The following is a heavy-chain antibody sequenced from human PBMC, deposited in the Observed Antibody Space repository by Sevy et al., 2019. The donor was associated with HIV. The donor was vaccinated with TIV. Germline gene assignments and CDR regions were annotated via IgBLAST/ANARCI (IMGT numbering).Heavy chain of an antibody. CDR2: IYYSGST. Sequence: SETLSLTCTVSGGSISSGGYYWSWIRQHPGKGLEWIGYIYYSGSTYYNPSLKSRVTISVDTSKNQFSLKLSSVTAADTAVYYCARDLGGGLYYGSGSYYGSLFDPWGQGTLVTVSS. V-gene: IGHV4-31*03. CDR1: GGSISSGGYY. J-gene: IGHJ5*02. D-gene: IGHD3-10*01. CDR3: ARDLGGGLYYGSGSYYGSLFDP.